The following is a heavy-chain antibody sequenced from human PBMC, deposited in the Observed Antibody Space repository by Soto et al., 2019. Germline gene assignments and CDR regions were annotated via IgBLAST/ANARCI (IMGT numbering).Heavy chain of an antibody. CDR3: ASIGSGVATTRPHRTNDAFDI. D-gene: IGHD5-12*01. CDR2: IIPILGIA. J-gene: IGHJ3*02. CDR1: GGTFSSYT. Sequence: SVKVSCKASGGTFSSYTISWVRQAPGQGLEWMGRIIPILGIANYAQKFQGRVTITADKSTSTAYMELSSLRSEDTAVYYCASIGSGVATTRPHRTNDAFDIWGQGTMVPSPQ. V-gene: IGHV1-69*02.